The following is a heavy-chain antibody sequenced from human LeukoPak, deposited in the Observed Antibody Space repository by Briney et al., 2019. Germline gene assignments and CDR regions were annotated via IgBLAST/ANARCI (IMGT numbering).Heavy chain of an antibody. CDR2: INAGNGNT. Sequence: ASVTVSCKASGYTFTSYAMHWVRQAPGQGLEWMGWINAGNGNTKYSQKFQGRVTITRDTSASTAYMELSSLRSEDTAVYYCARDSRLRGYSGYGYWGQGTLVTVSS. CDR1: GYTFTSYA. V-gene: IGHV1-3*01. J-gene: IGHJ4*02. CDR3: ARDSRLRGYSGYGY. D-gene: IGHD5-12*01.